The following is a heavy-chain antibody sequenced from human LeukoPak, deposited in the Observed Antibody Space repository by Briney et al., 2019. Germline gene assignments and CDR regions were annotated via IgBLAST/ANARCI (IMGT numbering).Heavy chain of an antibody. CDR2: INPNSGGT. CDR3: ARLRSPGVALLDAFDI. D-gene: IGHD1-26*01. V-gene: IGHV1-2*02. CDR1: GYTFTGHY. J-gene: IGHJ3*02. Sequence: ASVKVSCKASGYTFTGHYMHWVRQAPGQGLEWMGWINPNSGGTNYAQKFQGRVTMTRDTSISTAYMELSRLRSDDTAVYYCARLRSPGVALLDAFDIWGQGTMVTVSS.